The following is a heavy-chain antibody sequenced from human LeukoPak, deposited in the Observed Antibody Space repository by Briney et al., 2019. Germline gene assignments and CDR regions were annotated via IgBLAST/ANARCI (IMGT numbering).Heavy chain of an antibody. D-gene: IGHD2-21*02. J-gene: IGHJ3*02. CDR1: GFTFSSYS. CDR3: AREGSYCGGDCSDAFDI. CDR2: ISSSSSYI. V-gene: IGHV3-21*01. Sequence: GGSLRLSCAASGFTFSSYSMNWVRQAPGQGLEWVSSISSSSSYIYYADSVKGRFTISRDNAKNSLYLQMNSLRAEDTAVYYCAREGSYCGGDCSDAFDIWGQGTMVTVSS.